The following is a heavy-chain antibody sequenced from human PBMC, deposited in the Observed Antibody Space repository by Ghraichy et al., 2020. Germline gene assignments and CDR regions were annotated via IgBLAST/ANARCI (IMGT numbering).Heavy chain of an antibody. CDR3: EKRPILVTIFGVVSEY. V-gene: IGHV4-39*01. J-gene: IGHJ4*02. CDR2: IYYSGST. D-gene: IGHD3-3*01. CDR1: GGSISSSSYY. Sequence: SETLSLTCTVSGGSISSSSYYWGWIRQPPGKGLEWIGSIYYSGSTYYNPSLKSRVTISVDTSKNQFSLTLSSVTAADTAVYYCEKRPILVTIFGVVSEYWGQGTLVTVSS.